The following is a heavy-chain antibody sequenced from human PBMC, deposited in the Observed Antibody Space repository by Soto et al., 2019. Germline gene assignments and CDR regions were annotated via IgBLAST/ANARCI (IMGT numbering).Heavy chain of an antibody. Sequence: SVKVSCKASGGTSSSYAISWVRQAPRQGLEWMGGIIPIFGTANYAQKFQGRVTITADESTSTAYMQLSSLTSEDTAVYYCARSLVDTAMGLARYYLDYWGQGTRVSGSS. CDR3: ARSLVDTAMGLARYYLDY. J-gene: IGHJ4*02. CDR2: IIPIFGTA. D-gene: IGHD5-18*01. CDR1: GGTSSSYA. V-gene: IGHV1-69*13.